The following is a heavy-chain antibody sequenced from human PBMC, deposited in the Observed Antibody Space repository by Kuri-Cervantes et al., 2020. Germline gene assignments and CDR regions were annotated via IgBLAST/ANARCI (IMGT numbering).Heavy chain of an antibody. V-gene: IGHV3-9*01. CDR2: ISWNSGSI. J-gene: IGHJ4*02. CDR3: AKAPISLWFGESSFDY. Sequence: GGSLRLSCAASGFTFDDYAMHWVRQAPGKGLEWVSGISWNSGSIGYADSVKGRFTISRDNAKNSLYLQMNSLRAEGTALYYCAKAPISLWFGESSFDYWGQGTLVTVSS. CDR1: GFTFDDYA. D-gene: IGHD3-10*01.